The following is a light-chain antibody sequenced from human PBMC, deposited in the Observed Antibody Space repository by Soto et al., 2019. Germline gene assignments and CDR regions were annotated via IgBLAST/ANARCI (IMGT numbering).Light chain of an antibody. CDR1: ERLSSVY. CDR2: GAS. V-gene: IGKV3-20*01. J-gene: IGKJ5*01. CDR3: QQYGGSPRIT. Sequence: SPGTLSLSPGERATPSCRASERLSSVYLAWYQQRPGQPPRLLIYGASNRATGIPDRFSGSGSGTDFTLIINRLEPEDVAIYYCQQYGGSPRITFGQGTRLEIK.